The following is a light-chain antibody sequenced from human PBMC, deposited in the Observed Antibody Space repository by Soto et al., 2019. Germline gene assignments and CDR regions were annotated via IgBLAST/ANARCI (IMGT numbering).Light chain of an antibody. CDR1: QILISY. CDR2: AAS. CDR3: QQSYSTPLT. Sequence: DVQMTQSPSSLSASVGDRVTIICRASQILISYLNWYQQKPGKAPKLLIYAASTLQSGVPSRFSGSGSGTDFTLTISSLQPEDFATYYCQQSYSTPLTFGGGAKV. J-gene: IGKJ4*01. V-gene: IGKV1-39*01.